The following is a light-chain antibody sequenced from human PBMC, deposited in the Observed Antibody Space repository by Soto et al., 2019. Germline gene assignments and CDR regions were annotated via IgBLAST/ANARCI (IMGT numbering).Light chain of an antibody. CDR2: GAS. V-gene: IGKV3-15*01. Sequence: ELVMTKSPATLSVSPGERATLSCRASQSVSSTLAWYQQKPGQAPRLLIYGASTRATGIPARFSGSGSGTEFTLTISSLQSEDFAVYYCQQYNNWPYTFGQGTKLEIK. J-gene: IGKJ2*01. CDR3: QQYNNWPYT. CDR1: QSVSST.